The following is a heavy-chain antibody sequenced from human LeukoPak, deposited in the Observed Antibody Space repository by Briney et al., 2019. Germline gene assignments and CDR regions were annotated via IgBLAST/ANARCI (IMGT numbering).Heavy chain of an antibody. J-gene: IGHJ4*02. Sequence: WMGRINPNSGGTNYAQKFQGRVTMNRDTSNSTAYMELSRLRSDDTAVYYCARSRVLEPPLYWGQGTLVTVSS. V-gene: IGHV1-2*06. CDR2: INPNSGGT. CDR3: ARSRVLEPPLY. D-gene: IGHD1-1*01.